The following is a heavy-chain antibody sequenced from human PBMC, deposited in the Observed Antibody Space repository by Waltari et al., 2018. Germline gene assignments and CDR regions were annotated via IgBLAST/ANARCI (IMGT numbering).Heavy chain of an antibody. V-gene: IGHV4-4*02. CDR3: AGDRAIGLFFDY. CDR1: GDSISGNYW. Sequence: QVQLQESGQGLVQPSGTLSLTCAVSGDSISGNYWWSWVRQSPEKGLGWIGQVHHSGKTHYNPSLQSRVTISVDKPKNQFSPNLNSVTAADTAIYYCAGDRAIGLFFDYWGRGTLVTVSS. J-gene: IGHJ4*02. D-gene: IGHD2-2*01. CDR2: VHHSGKT.